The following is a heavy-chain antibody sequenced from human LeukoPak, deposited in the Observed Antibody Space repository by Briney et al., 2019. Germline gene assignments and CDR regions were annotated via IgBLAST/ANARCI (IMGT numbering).Heavy chain of an antibody. D-gene: IGHD1-1*01. V-gene: IGHV3-23*01. J-gene: IGHJ4*02. CDR3: TRALSSDNWFASH. Sequence: GGSLRLSCAASGFTFSVYAMTWVRQAPGKGLEWVSAITASGGTTYYADSMEGQFTISRDNSRNSLHLQMDSLRAEDTAVYYCTRALSSDNWFASHWGQGTLVTVSS. CDR1: GFTFSVYA. CDR2: ITASGGTT.